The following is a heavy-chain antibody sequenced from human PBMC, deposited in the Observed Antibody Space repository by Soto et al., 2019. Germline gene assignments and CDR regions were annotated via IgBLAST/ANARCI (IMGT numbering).Heavy chain of an antibody. Sequence: ASVKVSCKASGYTFTGYYVHWVRQAPGQGLEWMGWINPNSGDTYLAQRFQGRVTMNRDTSIGTAYMELRGLTSDDTAEYYCAKGGAIVAAGTRVYLYNALDVWGQGTTVTVSS. CDR2: INPNSGDT. CDR1: GYTFTGYY. J-gene: IGHJ6*02. CDR3: AKGGAIVAAGTRVYLYNALDV. V-gene: IGHV1-2*02. D-gene: IGHD1-26*01.